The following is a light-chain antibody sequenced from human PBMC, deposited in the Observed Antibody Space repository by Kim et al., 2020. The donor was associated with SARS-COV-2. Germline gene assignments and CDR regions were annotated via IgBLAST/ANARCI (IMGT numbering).Light chain of an antibody. CDR2: GAS. Sequence: ASVGDRVTITCRESQGIINFLAWYQQKPGKLPKLLISGASTLQSGGPSRFSDSGSGTDFTLTISSLQPEDVATYYGQKYNRAPLTFGGGTKVDIK. J-gene: IGKJ4*01. CDR1: QGIINF. CDR3: QKYNRAPLT. V-gene: IGKV1-27*01.